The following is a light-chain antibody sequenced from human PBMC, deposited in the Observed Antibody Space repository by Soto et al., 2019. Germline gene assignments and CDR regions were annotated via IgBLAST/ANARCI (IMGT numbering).Light chain of an antibody. V-gene: IGKV3-20*01. CDR2: GAS. Sequence: EIVLTQSPCTLSLSPGERATLSCRASQSVSSSSLAWYQQRPGQAPRLLIYGASIRATDIPDRFSGSGSGTDFTLTISRLEPEDFAVYYCQQYGSSGTFGQGTKVDI. J-gene: IGKJ1*01. CDR1: QSVSSSS. CDR3: QQYGSSGT.